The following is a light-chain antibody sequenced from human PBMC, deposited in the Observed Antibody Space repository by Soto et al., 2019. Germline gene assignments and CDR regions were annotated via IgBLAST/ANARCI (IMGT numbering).Light chain of an antibody. J-gene: IGKJ1*01. CDR2: GAS. V-gene: IGKV3-20*01. Sequence: VLTQSPGTLSLSPGERATLSCRATESISSSYLAWYQQKPGQAPRLLIYGASSRATGIPDRFSGSGSGTDFTLTISRLEPEDFAVYYCQQYGSSPPWTFGQGTKVDIK. CDR3: QQYGSSPPWT. CDR1: ESISSSY.